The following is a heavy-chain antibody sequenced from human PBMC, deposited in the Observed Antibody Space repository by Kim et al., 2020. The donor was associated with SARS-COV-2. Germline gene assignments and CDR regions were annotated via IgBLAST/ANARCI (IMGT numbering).Heavy chain of an antibody. Sequence: TDSADSVKGRFTISKDSAKNMRCLHMNSLTVEDTAVYFCSRDTFGPEDSWGQGTLVTVSS. CDR3: SRDTFGPEDS. V-gene: IGHV3-74*01. D-gene: IGHD3-3*01. CDR2: T. J-gene: IGHJ5*01.